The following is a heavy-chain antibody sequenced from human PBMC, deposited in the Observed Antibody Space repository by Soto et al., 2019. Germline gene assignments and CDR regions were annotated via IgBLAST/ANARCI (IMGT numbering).Heavy chain of an antibody. CDR2: IYHIGST. J-gene: IGHJ4*02. D-gene: IGHD5-18*01. Sequence: SETLSLTCTVSGGSISSGGYYWSWTRQPPGKGLEWIGAIYHIGSTNYNPSLKSRVTISVDKSKNQFSLKLSSVTAADTAVYYCAGNVDTAMGDFDYWGQGTLVTVSS. V-gene: IGHV4-39*07. CDR3: AGNVDTAMGDFDY. CDR1: GGSISSGGYY.